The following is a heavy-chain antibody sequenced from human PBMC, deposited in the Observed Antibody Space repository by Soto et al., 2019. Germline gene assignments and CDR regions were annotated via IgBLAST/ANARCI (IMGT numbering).Heavy chain of an antibody. D-gene: IGHD1-1*01. CDR2: ISAYNGNT. V-gene: IGHV1-18*04. Sequence: ASVKVSCKASGYTCTSYGISWVRQAPGQGLEWMGWISAYNGNTNYAQKLQGRVTMTTDTSTSTAYMELRSLRSDDTAVYYCARESSGNDAVDIWGQGTMVTVSS. CDR1: GYTCTSYG. J-gene: IGHJ3*02. CDR3: ARESSGNDAVDI.